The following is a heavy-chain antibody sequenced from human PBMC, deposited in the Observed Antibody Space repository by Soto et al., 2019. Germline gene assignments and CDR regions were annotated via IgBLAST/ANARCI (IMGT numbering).Heavy chain of an antibody. D-gene: IGHD6-19*01. Sequence: EVQLLESGGGLVQPGGSLRLSCAASGFTFSNYAIAWVRQAPGKGLEWVSGISGSGGTTYYADSVKGRFTISRDNSKDTLRLQMNSEGAEDTAVYYCAKTPRQWLVYFDYWGQGALVTVSS. V-gene: IGHV3-23*01. CDR2: ISGSGGTT. CDR3: AKTPRQWLVYFDY. J-gene: IGHJ4*02. CDR1: GFTFSNYA.